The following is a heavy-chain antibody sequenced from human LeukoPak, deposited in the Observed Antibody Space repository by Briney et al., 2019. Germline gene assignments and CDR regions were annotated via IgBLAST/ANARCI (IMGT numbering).Heavy chain of an antibody. CDR1: GYTFSAFY. D-gene: IGHD5-12*01. Sequence: ASVKVSCKTSGYTFSAFYIHWARQVPGQGLEWMGWLRPDTGATNFAQNFLGRVTMTGDTSISTAYMELSRLRPDDTAVYYCARVDTVGTVNPFYWGQGTLVTVSS. CDR3: ARVDTVGTVNPFY. J-gene: IGHJ4*02. CDR2: LRPDTGAT. V-gene: IGHV1-2*02.